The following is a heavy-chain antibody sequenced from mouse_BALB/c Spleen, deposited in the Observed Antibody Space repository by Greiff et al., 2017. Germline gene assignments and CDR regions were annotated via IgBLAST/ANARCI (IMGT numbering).Heavy chain of an antibody. Sequence: EVKLLESGPGLVKPSQSLSLTCSVTGYSITSGYYWNWIRQFPGNKLEWMGYISYDGSNNYNPSLKNRISITRDTSKNQFFLKLNSVTTEDTATYYCAIYYYGSSYFDYWGQGTTLTVSS. V-gene: IGHV3-6*02. CDR2: ISYDGSN. J-gene: IGHJ2*01. D-gene: IGHD1-1*01. CDR1: GYSITSGYY. CDR3: AIYYYGSSYFDY.